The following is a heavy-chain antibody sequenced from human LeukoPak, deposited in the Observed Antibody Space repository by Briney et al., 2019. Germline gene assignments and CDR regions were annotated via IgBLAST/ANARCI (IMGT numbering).Heavy chain of an antibody. Sequence: GGSLRLSCAASGFTFSSYAMHWVRQAPGKGLEWVAVISYDGSNKYYADSVKGRFTISRDNSKNTLYLQMNSLRAEDTAVYYCAGDVVGATVIDYWGQGTLVTVSS. CDR3: AGDVVGATVIDY. V-gene: IGHV3-30-3*01. CDR2: ISYDGSNK. J-gene: IGHJ4*02. CDR1: GFTFSSYA. D-gene: IGHD1-26*01.